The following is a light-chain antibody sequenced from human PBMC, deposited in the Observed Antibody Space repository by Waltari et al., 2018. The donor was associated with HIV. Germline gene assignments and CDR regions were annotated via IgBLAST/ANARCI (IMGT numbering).Light chain of an antibody. CDR3: QAWDSSTAV. Sequence: SYELTQPPSVSVSPAHTANITCSGATLGEQTAYWYQQKPGQSPVLVIYQDSKRPSGIPERFSGSNSGNTATLTISGTQAMDEADYYCQAWDSSTAVFGGGTKLTVL. J-gene: IGLJ2*01. V-gene: IGLV3-1*01. CDR1: TLGEQT. CDR2: QDS.